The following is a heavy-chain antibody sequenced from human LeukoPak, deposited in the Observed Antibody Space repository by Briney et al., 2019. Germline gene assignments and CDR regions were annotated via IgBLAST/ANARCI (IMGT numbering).Heavy chain of an antibody. V-gene: IGHV1-8*01. CDR3: ARGDRIAAAGTGWFDP. CDR1: GYTFTCYD. Sequence: RASVKVSCKASGYTFTCYDINWVRQATGQGLEWMGWMNPNSGNTGYAQKFQGRVTMTRNTSISTAYMELSSLRSEDTAVYYCARGDRIAAAGTGWFDPWGQGTLVTVSS. CDR2: MNPNSGNT. J-gene: IGHJ5*02. D-gene: IGHD6-13*01.